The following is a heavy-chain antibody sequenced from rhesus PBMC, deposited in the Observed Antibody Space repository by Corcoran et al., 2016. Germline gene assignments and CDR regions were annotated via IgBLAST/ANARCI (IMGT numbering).Heavy chain of an antibody. CDR3: ARSNIVVGLNFDY. CDR1: GGSIRDSYR. Sequence: QVQLQESGPGVVKPSETLSLTCTVSGGSIRDSYRWSWVRQPPGKGLEWIGYIYGSSTSTNYNASLKSRVTISKDTSKNQFSLKLSSVTAADTAVYYCARSNIVVGLNFDYWGQGVLVTVSS. CDR2: IYGSSTST. D-gene: IGHD2-15*01. J-gene: IGHJ4*01. V-gene: IGHV4S10*01.